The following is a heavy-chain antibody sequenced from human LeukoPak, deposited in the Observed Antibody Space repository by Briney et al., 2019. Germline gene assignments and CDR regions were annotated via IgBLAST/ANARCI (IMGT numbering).Heavy chain of an antibody. V-gene: IGHV4-39*07. CDR3: ARGGFIVVVVAATHTYNWFDP. J-gene: IGHJ5*02. CDR2: INHSGST. D-gene: IGHD2-15*01. CDR1: GGSISSSSYY. Sequence: SETLSLTCTVSGGSISSSSYYWSWIRQPPGKGLEWIGEINHSGSTNYNPSLKSRVTISVDTSKNQFSLKLSSVTAADTAVYYCARGGFIVVVVAATHTYNWFDPWGQGTLVTVSS.